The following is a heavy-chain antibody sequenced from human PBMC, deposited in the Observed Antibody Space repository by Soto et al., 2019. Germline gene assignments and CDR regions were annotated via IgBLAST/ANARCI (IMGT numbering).Heavy chain of an antibody. V-gene: IGHV3-11*06. CDR1: GFSFSDHY. J-gene: IGHJ4*02. Sequence: RLSCAASGFSFSDHYMSWIRQAPGKGLEWVSYISSSTFYTNYADSVKGRFTISRDNAKNSLYLQMNSLRAEDTAVYYCATDDSSVLEYFDYWGQGILVTV. CDR3: ATDDSSVLEYFDY. CDR2: ISSSTFYT. D-gene: IGHD3-22*01.